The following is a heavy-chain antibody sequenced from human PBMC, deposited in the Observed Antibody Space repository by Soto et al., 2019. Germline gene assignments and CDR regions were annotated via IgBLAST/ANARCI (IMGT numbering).Heavy chain of an antibody. CDR1: GFTFSSYA. Sequence: PGGSLRLSCAASGFTFSSYAMSWVRQAPGKGLEWVSAISGSGGSTYYADSVKGRFTISRDNSKNTLYLQMNSLRAEDTAVYYCAKDTAPAIDILTGPTGPIDYWGQGTLVTVSS. CDR2: ISGSGGST. J-gene: IGHJ4*02. D-gene: IGHD3-9*01. CDR3: AKDTAPAIDILTGPTGPIDY. V-gene: IGHV3-23*01.